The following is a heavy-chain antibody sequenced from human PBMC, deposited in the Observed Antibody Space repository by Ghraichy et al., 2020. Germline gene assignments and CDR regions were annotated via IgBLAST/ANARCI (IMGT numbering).Heavy chain of an antibody. CDR2: ISSSTSII. CDR3: ARSQYSSGWYVSDY. V-gene: IGHV3-48*02. CDR1: GFTFSTYS. J-gene: IGHJ4*02. D-gene: IGHD6-19*01. Sequence: GGSLRLSCAASGFTFSTYSMNWVRQAPGKGLEWVSYISSSTSIIYYADSVKGRFSISRDNAKNSLYLQMNSLRDDDTAVYYCARSQYSSGWYVSDYWGQGTLVTVSS.